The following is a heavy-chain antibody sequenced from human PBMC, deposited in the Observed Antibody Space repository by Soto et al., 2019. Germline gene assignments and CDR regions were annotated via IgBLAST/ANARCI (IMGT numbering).Heavy chain of an antibody. D-gene: IGHD2-2*02. Sequence: GGSLRLSCAASGFTFSSYSMNWVRQAPGKGLEWVSYISSSSSTIYYADSVKGRFTISRDNAKNSLYLQMNSLRAEDTAVYYCARDSPRHRHLYPIDYWGQGTLVTVSS. CDR2: ISSSSSTI. J-gene: IGHJ4*02. CDR3: ARDSPRHRHLYPIDY. V-gene: IGHV3-48*04. CDR1: GFTFSSYS.